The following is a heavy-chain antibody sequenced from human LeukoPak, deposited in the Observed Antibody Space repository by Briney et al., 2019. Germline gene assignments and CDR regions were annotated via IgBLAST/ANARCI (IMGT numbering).Heavy chain of an antibody. CDR1: GFTFDDYA. CDR2: ISWDGGST. CDR3: AKDIAVGATFAXFXX. J-gene: IGHJ3*01. V-gene: IGHV3-43D*04. D-gene: IGHD1-26*01. Sequence: GGSLRLSCAASGFTFDDYAMHWVRQAPGKGLEWVSLISWDGGSTYYADSVKGRFTISRDNSKNSLYLQMNSLRAEDTALYYCAKDIAVGATFAXFXXWGQXXVVT.